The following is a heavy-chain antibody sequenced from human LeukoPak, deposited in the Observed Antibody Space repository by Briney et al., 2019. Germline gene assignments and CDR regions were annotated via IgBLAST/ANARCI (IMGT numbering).Heavy chain of an antibody. D-gene: IGHD2-2*01. CDR3: ARADCSSSTCYLRRSWFDP. CDR2: ISTSSRYI. Sequence: PGGSLRLSCAASGFTLSNYDMNWVRQAPGKGLEWVSSISTSSRYIYYKDSVRGRFTISRDDAKNPLYLEMNSLRAEDTAVYYCARADCSSSTCYLRRSWFDPWGQGTLVTVSS. J-gene: IGHJ5*02. V-gene: IGHV3-21*01. CDR1: GFTLSNYD.